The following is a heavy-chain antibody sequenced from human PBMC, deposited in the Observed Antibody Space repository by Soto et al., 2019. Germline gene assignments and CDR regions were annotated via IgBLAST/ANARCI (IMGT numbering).Heavy chain of an antibody. V-gene: IGHV3-23*01. CDR2: ISGSGTNT. CDR3: XXXXXXXXXAXPFEH. Sequence: EVQLLESGGGLVQPGGSLRLSCAASGFTFSSYAMNWVRQAPXXXXXXVSGISGSGTNTYYADSVKGRFTISRDNSKXXXXXXXXXXXXXXXXXXXXXXXXXXXXXAXPFEHWGQGTLVTVSS. J-gene: IGHJ1*01. CDR1: GFTFSSYA.